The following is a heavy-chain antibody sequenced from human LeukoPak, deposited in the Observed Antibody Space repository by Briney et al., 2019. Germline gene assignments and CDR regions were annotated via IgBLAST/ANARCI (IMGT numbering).Heavy chain of an antibody. CDR2: IFHTGYT. D-gene: IGHD2-21*01. V-gene: IGHV4-38-2*02. Sequence: SETLSLTCTVSGYPISMGYFWGWIRQPPGKGLEWIGSIFHTGYTFYDPSFKRRLTISVDTSKDQFSLRLSSVTAADTAVYYCARDQFVAVKNYYYYYMDVWGKGTTVTISS. J-gene: IGHJ6*03. CDR1: GYPISMGYF. CDR3: ARDQFVAVKNYYYYYMDV.